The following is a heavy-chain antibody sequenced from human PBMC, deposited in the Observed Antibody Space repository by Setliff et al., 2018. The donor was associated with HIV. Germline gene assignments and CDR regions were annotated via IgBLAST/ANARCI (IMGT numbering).Heavy chain of an antibody. CDR2: ISSSSRSK. CDR3: ARDVSWRVRTYIDY. Sequence: GGSLRLSCEASGFTFSTYSMNWVRQAPGKGLEWVSSISSSSRSKYYADPVKGRFTISRDNAKNSLYLQMNSLTAEDTAVYYCARDVSWRVRTYIDYWGQGALVTVSS. V-gene: IGHV3-21*01. J-gene: IGHJ4*02. D-gene: IGHD3-3*01. CDR1: GFTFSTYS.